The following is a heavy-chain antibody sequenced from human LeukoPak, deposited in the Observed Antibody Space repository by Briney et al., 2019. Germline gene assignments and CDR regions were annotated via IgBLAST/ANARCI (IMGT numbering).Heavy chain of an antibody. J-gene: IGHJ4*02. CDR1: GGSFSSYY. CDR3: ARGEVVVAGDPRIYYFDY. D-gene: IGHD2-15*01. Sequence: SETLSLTCAVYGGSFSSYYWTWIRQPPGKGLEWIGYIYYSGSTNYKPSLKSRVTISVDTSKNQFSLKLSSVTAADTAMYYCARGEVVVAGDPRIYYFDYWGQGTLVTVSS. V-gene: IGHV4-59*01. CDR2: IYYSGST.